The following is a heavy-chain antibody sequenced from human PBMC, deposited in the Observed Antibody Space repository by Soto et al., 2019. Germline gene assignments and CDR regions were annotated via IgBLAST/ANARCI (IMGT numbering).Heavy chain of an antibody. CDR1: GFSFSSYA. CDR3: VKRPTTPTTWGAFDI. CDR2: ISHNDGST. V-gene: IGHV3-23*01. D-gene: IGHD4-17*01. J-gene: IGHJ3*02. Sequence: EVQLLESGGGMVQPGESLTLSCIASGFSFSSYAMSWVRQAPGKGLEWVSSISHNDGSTYYADFVKGRFTISRDDSKNTLYMQMNSLRVEDTVVYYCVKRPTTPTTWGAFDIWGQGTMVTVSS.